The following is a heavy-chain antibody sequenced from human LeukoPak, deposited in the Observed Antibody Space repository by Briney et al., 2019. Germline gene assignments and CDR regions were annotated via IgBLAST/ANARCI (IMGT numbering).Heavy chain of an antibody. J-gene: IGHJ6*02. Sequence: GSLRLSCAASGFTFNNAWMSWVRQAPGKGLEWVSYISSSSSYTNYADSVKGRFTISRDNAKNSLYLQMNSLRAEDTAVYYCARGTRGYSYGSNYYYYGMDVWGQGSTATVSS. V-gene: IGHV3-11*05. CDR1: GFTFNNAW. CDR2: ISSSSSYT. D-gene: IGHD5-18*01. CDR3: ARGTRGYSYGSNYYYYGMDV.